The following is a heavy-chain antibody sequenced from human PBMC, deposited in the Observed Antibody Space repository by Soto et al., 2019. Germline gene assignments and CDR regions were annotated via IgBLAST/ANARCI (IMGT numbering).Heavy chain of an antibody. D-gene: IGHD5-12*01. CDR3: ARGGTRYSNTASGVGGYDY. Sequence: SETLSLTCTVSGASITSSYWSWIRQSPGKGLEWIAYIYHTGTTNYNPSLKSRVTISIETSKSQFSLSLTSLTTADPAVYFCARGGTRYSNTASGVGGYDYWGQGTLVTVSS. V-gene: IGHV4-59*01. CDR2: IYHTGTT. CDR1: GASITSSY. J-gene: IGHJ4*02.